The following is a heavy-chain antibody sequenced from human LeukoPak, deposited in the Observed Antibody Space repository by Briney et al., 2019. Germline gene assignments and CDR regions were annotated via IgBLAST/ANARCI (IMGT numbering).Heavy chain of an antibody. D-gene: IGHD2-15*01. CDR2: NNGDGSTT. V-gene: IGHV3-74*01. CDR1: GFSLSGFW. Sequence: GGSLRLSCVASGFSLSGFWMYWVRQAPGKGLMYISRNNGDGSTTNYADVVKGRFTMSRDNVKNTLYLQMNSLRVEDTAVYYCARDPRNVGLAPWGQGTLVTVSS. CDR3: ARDPRNVGLAP. J-gene: IGHJ5*02.